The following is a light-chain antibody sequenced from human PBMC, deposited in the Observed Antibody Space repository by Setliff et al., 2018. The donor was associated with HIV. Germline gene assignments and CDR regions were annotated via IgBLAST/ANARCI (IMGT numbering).Light chain of an antibody. CDR3: VLCMSSGIYV. CDR2: NTN. J-gene: IGLJ1*01. CDR1: SGSVSTNHY. Sequence: QTVVAQEPSFSVSPGGTVTPTCGLSSGSVSTNHYPSWYQQTPGQAPRTLIYNTNIRSSGVPDRFSGSVLGNKAALTITGAQADDECDYYCVLCMSSGIYVFGTGTKVTVL. V-gene: IGLV8-61*01.